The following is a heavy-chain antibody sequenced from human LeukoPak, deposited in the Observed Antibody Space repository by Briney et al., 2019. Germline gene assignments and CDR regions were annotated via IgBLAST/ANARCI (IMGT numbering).Heavy chain of an antibody. CDR1: GGSISSSSYY. V-gene: IGHV4-39*07. Sequence: SETLSLTCTVSGGSISSSSYYWGWIRQPPGKGLEWIGSIYYSGSTYYSPSLKSRVTISVDTSKNQFSLKLSSVTAADTAVYYCARDHIAAAGTGYYFDYWGQGTLVTVSS. CDR3: ARDHIAAAGTGYYFDY. J-gene: IGHJ4*02. CDR2: IYYSGST. D-gene: IGHD6-13*01.